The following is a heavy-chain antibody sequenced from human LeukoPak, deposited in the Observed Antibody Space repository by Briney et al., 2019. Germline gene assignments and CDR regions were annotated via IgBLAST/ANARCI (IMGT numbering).Heavy chain of an antibody. D-gene: IGHD3-3*01. V-gene: IGHV1-18*01. CDR2: ISAYNGNT. Sequence: ASVKVSCKASGYTFTSYGISWVRQAPGQGLEWMGWISAYNGNTNYAQKFQGRVTMTRDTSTSTVYMELSSLRSEDTAMYYCARSWSHFDYWGQGTLVTVSS. CDR1: GYTFTSYG. CDR3: ARSWSHFDY. J-gene: IGHJ4*02.